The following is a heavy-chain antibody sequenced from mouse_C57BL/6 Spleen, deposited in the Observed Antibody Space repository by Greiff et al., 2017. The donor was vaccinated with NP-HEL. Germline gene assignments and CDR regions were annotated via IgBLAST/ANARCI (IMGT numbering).Heavy chain of an antibody. CDR3: ARDRAMVRYVDV. D-gene: IGHD1-1*02. Sequence: EVMLVESEGGLVQPGSSMKLSCTASRFTFSDYYMAWVRQVPEKGLEWVANINYDGSSTYYLDSLKSRFIISRDNAKNILYLQMSSLKSEDTATYYCARDRAMVRYVDVWGTGTTVTVSS. CDR2: INYDGSST. CDR1: RFTFSDYY. V-gene: IGHV5-16*01. J-gene: IGHJ1*03.